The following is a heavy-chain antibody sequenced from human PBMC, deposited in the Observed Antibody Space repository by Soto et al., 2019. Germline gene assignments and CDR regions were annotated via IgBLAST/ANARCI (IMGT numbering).Heavy chain of an antibody. CDR2: IYHSGST. J-gene: IGHJ3*02. Sequence: PSETLSLTCTVSGGSISSGGYYWSWIRQHPGKGLEWIGSIYHSGSTYYNPSLKSRVTISVDTSKNQFSLKLTSVTAAATAVYYCARDPTHATVEAFHIWGQGTMVTVSS. CDR3: ARDPTHATVEAFHI. D-gene: IGHD4-17*01. V-gene: IGHV4-39*07. CDR1: GGSISSGGYY.